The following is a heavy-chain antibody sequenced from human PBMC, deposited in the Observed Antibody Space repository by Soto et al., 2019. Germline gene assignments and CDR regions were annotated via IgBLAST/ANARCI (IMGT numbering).Heavy chain of an antibody. J-gene: IGHJ6*02. CDR2: ITPNSGCT. CDR3: ARGDSTDCSNGVCSFFYNHDMDV. CDR1: GYTFTGHY. Sequence: AASVKVSCKASGYTFTGHYVHWVRQAPGQGLEWMGWITPNSGCTNYAQKFQGWVTMTTDTSISTASMELTRLTSDDTAIYYCARGDSTDCSNGVCSFFYNHDMDVWGQGTTVTVSS. V-gene: IGHV1-2*04. D-gene: IGHD2-8*01.